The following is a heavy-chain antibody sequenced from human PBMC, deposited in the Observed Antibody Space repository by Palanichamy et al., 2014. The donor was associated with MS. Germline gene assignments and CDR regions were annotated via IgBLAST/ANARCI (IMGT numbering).Heavy chain of an antibody. J-gene: IGHJ2*01. CDR2: IHPRDSDT. CDR1: GYTFTNYW. V-gene: IGHV5-51*01. D-gene: IGHD1-1*01. CDR3: ARHRGYHWEGWYFDL. Sequence: EVQLLQSGAEVRKSGESLKISCQASGYTFTNYWIGWVRQMPGKGLEWMGIIHPRDSDTRYSPSFQGQVTISADKSISTTYLQLSSLRASDTATYYCARHRGYHWEGWYFDLWGRGTHVIASS.